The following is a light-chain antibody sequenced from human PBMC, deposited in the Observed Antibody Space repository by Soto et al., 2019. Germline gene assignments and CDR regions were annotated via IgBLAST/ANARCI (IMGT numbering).Light chain of an antibody. Sequence: DIPMTQSPATLSASVGDIVTIACRASQSISSCLAWYQHKPGKAPKLLIYKASSLESGVPSRFSGSGSGTEFTLTISSLQPDDFATYYCQQYNSYSYTFGQGTKLEIK. CDR2: KAS. CDR1: QSISSC. CDR3: QQYNSYSYT. J-gene: IGKJ2*01. V-gene: IGKV1-5*03.